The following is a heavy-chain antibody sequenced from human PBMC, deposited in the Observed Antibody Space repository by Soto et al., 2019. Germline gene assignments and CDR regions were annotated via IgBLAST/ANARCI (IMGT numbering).Heavy chain of an antibody. D-gene: IGHD3-10*01. V-gene: IGHV4-34*01. CDR3: ARGRILWFGESVNWFDP. CDR2: INHSGST. Sequence: KPSETLSLTCAVYGGSFSGYYWSWIRQPPGKGLEWIGEINHSGSTNYNPSLKSRVTISVDTSKNQFSLKLSSVTAADTAVYYCARGRILWFGESVNWFDPWGQGTLVTVSS. J-gene: IGHJ5*02. CDR1: GGSFSGYY.